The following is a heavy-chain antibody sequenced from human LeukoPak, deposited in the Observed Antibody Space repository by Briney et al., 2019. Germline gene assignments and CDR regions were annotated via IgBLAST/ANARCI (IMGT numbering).Heavy chain of an antibody. CDR3: ARDYDFGSGSYDY. CDR1: GYTFTSYG. Sequence: ASVKVSSKASGYTFTSYGLSWVRQAPGQGLEWMGWISAYNGNTKYAQKFQGRVTMTTDTSTSTAYMELRSLRSDDTAVYYCARDYDFGSGSYDYWGQGTLVTVSS. CDR2: ISAYNGNT. V-gene: IGHV1-18*01. D-gene: IGHD3-10*01. J-gene: IGHJ4*02.